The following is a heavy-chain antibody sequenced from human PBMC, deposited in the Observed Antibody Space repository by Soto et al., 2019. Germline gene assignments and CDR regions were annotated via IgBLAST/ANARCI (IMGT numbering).Heavy chain of an antibody. Sequence: QLQLQESGPGLVKPSETLSLTCTVYGGSISSSSYYWGWIRQPPGKGLEWIGSIYYSGSTYYNPSSKSRVTISVDTSKNQFSLKLSSVTAADTAVYYCARLNYYGSGSYQRDYWGQGTLVTVSA. CDR3: ARLNYYGSGSYQRDY. J-gene: IGHJ4*02. V-gene: IGHV4-39*01. D-gene: IGHD3-10*01. CDR2: IYYSGST. CDR1: GGSISSSSYY.